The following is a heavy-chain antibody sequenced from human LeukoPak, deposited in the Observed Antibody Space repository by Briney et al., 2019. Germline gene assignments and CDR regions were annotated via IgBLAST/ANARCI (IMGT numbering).Heavy chain of an antibody. J-gene: IGHJ4*02. CDR3: ARQLRGEAVAGHLQPFDY. V-gene: IGHV4-59*08. CDR2: GSYSGST. CDR1: GGSISSYY. Sequence: SETLSLTCTVSGGSISSYYWNWIRQPPGKGLEWIGYGSYSGSTDYNPSLKSRVTISVDTSKNQFSLKLSSVTAADTAVYFCARQLRGEAVAGHLQPFDYWGQGTLVTVSS. D-gene: IGHD6-19*01.